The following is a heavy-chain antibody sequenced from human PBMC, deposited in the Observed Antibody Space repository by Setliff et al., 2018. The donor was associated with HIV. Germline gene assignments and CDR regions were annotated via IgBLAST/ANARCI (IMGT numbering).Heavy chain of an antibody. D-gene: IGHD3-3*01. J-gene: IGHJ4*02. CDR1: GGSISTSGPGYY. V-gene: IGHV4-39*01. Sequence: SETLSLTCTVSGGSISTSGPGYYWGWVRQPPGGGLGWIGSVYYSGSTYYNPSLRSRVTISVDTSKNQLSLRLTSLTAADTAVYYCARSQPDTIFGVVTFDFWGQGQMVTVSS. CDR2: VYYSGST. CDR3: ARSQPDTIFGVVTFDF.